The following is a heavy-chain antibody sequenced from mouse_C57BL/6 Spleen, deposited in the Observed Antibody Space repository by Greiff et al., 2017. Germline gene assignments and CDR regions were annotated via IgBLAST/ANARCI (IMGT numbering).Heavy chain of an antibody. V-gene: IGHV1-69*01. CDR1: GYTFTSYW. J-gene: IGHJ4*01. D-gene: IGHD4-1*01. Sequence: VHLVESGAELVMPGASVKLSCKASGYTFTSYWIHWVKQRPGQGLEWIGEIDPSDSYTNYNQKFKGKSTLTVDKSSSTAYMQLSSLTSEDSAVYYCARSTGTEGAMDYWGQGTSVTVSS. CDR3: ARSTGTEGAMDY. CDR2: IDPSDSYT.